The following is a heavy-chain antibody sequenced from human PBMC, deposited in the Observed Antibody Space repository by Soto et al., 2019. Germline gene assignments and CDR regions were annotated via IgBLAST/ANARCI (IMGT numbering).Heavy chain of an antibody. J-gene: IGHJ3*02. V-gene: IGHV3-13*04. CDR3: ARGDGYGAFDI. Sequence: GGSLRLSCAASGFTFSTYDMHWVRQATGKGLEWVSEIGAAGDTYYSASVKGRFTISRENAKNYLYIQMNSLRAGDTAVYYCARGDGYGAFDIWGQGTMVTVSS. D-gene: IGHD6-13*01. CDR2: IGAAGDT. CDR1: GFTFSTYD.